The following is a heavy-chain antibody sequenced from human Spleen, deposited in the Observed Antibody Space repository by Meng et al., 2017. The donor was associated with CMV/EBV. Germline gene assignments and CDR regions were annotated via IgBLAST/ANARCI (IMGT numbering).Heavy chain of an antibody. D-gene: IGHD3-22*01. V-gene: IGHV4-39*07. CDR3: ARGSDYHDSSGYRPPRFDH. Sequence: SETLSLTCTVFGGSISSGGFYWNWIRQPPGKGLEWIGEIYHSGSTNYNPSLKSRVTISVDKSKNQFSLKLSSVTAADTAVYYCARGSDYHDSSGYRPPRFDHWGQGTLVTVSS. CDR1: GGSISSGGFY. J-gene: IGHJ4*02. CDR2: IYHSGST.